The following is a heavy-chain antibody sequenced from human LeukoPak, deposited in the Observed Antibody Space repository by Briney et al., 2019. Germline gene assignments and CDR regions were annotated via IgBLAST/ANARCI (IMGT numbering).Heavy chain of an antibody. CDR1: GGSISSYY. Sequence: SETLSLTCTVSGGSISSYYWSWIRQPPGKGLEWIGYIYYSGNTNYNPSLKSRVTISVDTSKNQFSLKLSSVTAADTAVYDCAGGRSLDYGGQGTLDTVSS. CDR3: AGGRSLDY. D-gene: IGHD3-16*01. J-gene: IGHJ4*02. V-gene: IGHV4-59*01. CDR2: IYYSGNT.